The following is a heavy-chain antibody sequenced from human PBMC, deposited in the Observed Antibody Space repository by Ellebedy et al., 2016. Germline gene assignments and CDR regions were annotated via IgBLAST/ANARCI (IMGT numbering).Heavy chain of an antibody. D-gene: IGHD6-13*01. Sequence: GGSLRLSXAASGFTFSSYSMNWVRQAPGKGLEWVSSISSSSSYIYYADSVKGRFTISRDNAKNSLYLQMNSLRAEDTAVYYCAREQQLVPLRYYYYYGMDVWGQGTTVTVSS. J-gene: IGHJ6*02. CDR3: AREQQLVPLRYYYYYGMDV. V-gene: IGHV3-21*01. CDR2: ISSSSSYI. CDR1: GFTFSSYS.